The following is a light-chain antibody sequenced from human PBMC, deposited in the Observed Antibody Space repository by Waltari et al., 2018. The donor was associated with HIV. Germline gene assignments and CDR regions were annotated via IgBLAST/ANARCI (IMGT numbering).Light chain of an antibody. CDR2: AAS. CDR1: QSISSY. Sequence: SVGDRVTITCRASQSISSYLNWYQQKPGKAPKLLIYAASSLQSGVPSRFSGSGSGTDFTLTISSLQPEDFATYYCQQSYSTPRTFGQGTKLEIK. V-gene: IGKV1-39*01. CDR3: QQSYSTPRT. J-gene: IGKJ2*02.